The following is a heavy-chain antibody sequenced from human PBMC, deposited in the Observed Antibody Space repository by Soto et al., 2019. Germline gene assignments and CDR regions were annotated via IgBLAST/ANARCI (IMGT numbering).Heavy chain of an antibody. D-gene: IGHD2-2*01. CDR3: ARDLVVVVPAANPTYYYYGMDV. CDR1: VGTFSSYA. Sequence: SVKVSCEASVGTFSSYAISWVRQAPGQGLEWMGGIIPIFGTANYAQKFQGRVTITADKSTSTAYMELSSLRSEDTAVYYRARDLVVVVPAANPTYYYYGMDVWGQGTTVTVSS. CDR2: IIPIFGTA. V-gene: IGHV1-69*06. J-gene: IGHJ6*02.